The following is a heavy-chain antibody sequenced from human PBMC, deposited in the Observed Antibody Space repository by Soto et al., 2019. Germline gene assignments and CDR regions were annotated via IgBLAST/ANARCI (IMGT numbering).Heavy chain of an antibody. CDR1: CFPFNGAR. V-gene: IGHV3-15*07. D-gene: IGHD3-16*01. Sequence: GGSLRLSFAAPCFPFNGARVNWGRPAPGEGLEWVGRVKSKANGGTVDYGAPVKGRFTISRDDSANTVYLQMNSLNTEDTALYYCSADLPDWGAYAFDYWGQGTLVTVSS. CDR2: VKSKANGGTV. CDR3: SADLPDWGAYAFDY. J-gene: IGHJ4*02.